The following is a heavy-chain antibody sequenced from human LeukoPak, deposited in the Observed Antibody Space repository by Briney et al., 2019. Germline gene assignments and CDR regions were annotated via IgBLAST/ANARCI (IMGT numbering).Heavy chain of an antibody. Sequence: ASVKVSCKVSGYTLTELSMHWVRQAPGKGLEWMGGFDPEDGETIYAQKFQGRVTMTEDTSTDTAYMELRSLRSEDTAVYYCATGRPFTVTTSLDYWGQGTLVTVSS. D-gene: IGHD4-11*01. CDR1: GYTLTELS. V-gene: IGHV1-24*01. CDR3: ATGRPFTVTTSLDY. J-gene: IGHJ4*02. CDR2: FDPEDGET.